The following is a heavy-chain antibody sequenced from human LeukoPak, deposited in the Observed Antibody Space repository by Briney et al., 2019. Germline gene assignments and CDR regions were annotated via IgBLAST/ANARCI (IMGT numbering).Heavy chain of an antibody. V-gene: IGHV3-48*03. Sequence: GRSLRLSCAVSGFTFRSYEIHWVRQAPGKGLEWISYISTSGDTMYYADSLKGRFTIHRDNAKNSVYLHMNSLRAEDTAVYCCARDVDESYYYDSSGKPSGAVDIWGEGTTVTVSS. J-gene: IGHJ3*02. CDR2: ISTSGDTM. CDR1: GFTFRSYE. CDR3: ARDVDESYYYDSSGKPSGAVDI. D-gene: IGHD3-22*01.